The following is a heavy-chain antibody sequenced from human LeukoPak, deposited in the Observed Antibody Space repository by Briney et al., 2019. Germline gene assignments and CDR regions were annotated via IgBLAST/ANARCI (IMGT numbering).Heavy chain of an antibody. D-gene: IGHD3-22*01. Sequence: GASVKVSCKASGYTFTSYGISWVRQAPGQGLEWMGGIIPIFGTANYAQKFQGRVTITTDESTSTAYMELSSLRSEDTAVYYCARGATNYYDSSGYLYYFDYWGQGTLVTVSS. CDR2: IIPIFGTA. J-gene: IGHJ4*02. CDR1: GYTFTSYG. V-gene: IGHV1-69*05. CDR3: ARGATNYYDSSGYLYYFDY.